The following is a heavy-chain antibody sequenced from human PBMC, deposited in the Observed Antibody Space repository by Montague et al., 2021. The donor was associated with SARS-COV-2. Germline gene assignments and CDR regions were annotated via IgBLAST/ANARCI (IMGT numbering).Heavy chain of an antibody. V-gene: IGHV3-53*01. CDR1: GFTVSSNY. D-gene: IGHD1-7*01. CDR2: IYSGGST. J-gene: IGHJ6*02. CDR3: ARDLMELQGMDV. Sequence: SLRLSCAASGFTVSSNYMSWVRQAPGKGLEWVSVIYSGGSTYYADSVKGRFPISRDNSKNTLYLQMNSLRAEDTAVYYCARDLMELQGMDVWGQGTTVTVSS.